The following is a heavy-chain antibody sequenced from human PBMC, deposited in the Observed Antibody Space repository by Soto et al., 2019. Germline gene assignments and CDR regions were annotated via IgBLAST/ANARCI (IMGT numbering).Heavy chain of an antibody. J-gene: IGHJ5*02. CDR2: IFYTGST. V-gene: IGHV4-39*01. D-gene: IGHD6-13*01. CDR3: ARPKTIGAAAGKGWFDP. Sequence: PGKGLEWIGSIFYTGSTYYSPSLKGRLTISVDPSKNQFSLKLTYVTAADTAMYYCARPKTIGAAAGKGWFDPWGKGTLVTVSS.